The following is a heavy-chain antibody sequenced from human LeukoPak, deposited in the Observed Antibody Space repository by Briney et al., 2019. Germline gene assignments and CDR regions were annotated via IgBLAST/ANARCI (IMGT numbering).Heavy chain of an antibody. CDR2: INHSGST. Sequence: SETLSLTCAVYGGSFSGYYWSWIRQPPGKGLEWIGEINHSGSTNYNPSLKSRVTISVDTSKNQFSLKLSSVTAADTAVYYCARVTIFGVVSNQFDYWGQGTLVTGSS. J-gene: IGHJ4*02. CDR3: ARVTIFGVVSNQFDY. V-gene: IGHV4-34*01. D-gene: IGHD3-3*01. CDR1: GGSFSGYY.